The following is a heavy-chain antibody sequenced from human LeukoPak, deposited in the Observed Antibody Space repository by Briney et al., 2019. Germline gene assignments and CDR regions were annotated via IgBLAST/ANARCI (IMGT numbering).Heavy chain of an antibody. J-gene: IGHJ4*02. V-gene: IGHV3-23*01. CDR2: IGGSGGSI. CDR3: AKRPLTRDYDRSGYYYFDY. CDR1: GFTFSSYA. Sequence: GGSLRLSCAASGFTFSSYAMSWVRQAPGKGLEWVSAIGGSGGSIYYADSVEGRFTISRDNSKNTLYLQMNSVRAEDTAVYYCAKRPLTRDYDRSGYYYFDYWGQGTLVTVSS. D-gene: IGHD3-22*01.